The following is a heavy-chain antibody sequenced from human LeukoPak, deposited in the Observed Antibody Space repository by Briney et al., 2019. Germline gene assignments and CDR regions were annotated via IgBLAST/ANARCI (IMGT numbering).Heavy chain of an antibody. CDR2: INPSGSST. CDR1: GYTFTSNY. V-gene: IGHV1-46*01. D-gene: IGHD2-15*01. CDR3: ARAGRYCSGGSCYSATTDY. J-gene: IGHJ4*02. Sequence: ASVKVSCKASGYTFTSNYMHWVRQAPGQGLEWMGLINPSGSSTLYAQKFQGRVTMTRDMSTTTDYMELSSLRSEDTAVYYCARAGRYCSGGSCYSATTDYWGQGTLVTVSS.